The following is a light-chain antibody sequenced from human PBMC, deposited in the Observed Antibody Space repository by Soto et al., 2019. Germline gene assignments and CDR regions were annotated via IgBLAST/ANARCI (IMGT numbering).Light chain of an antibody. J-gene: IGLJ2*01. CDR3: SSYAGSNNVI. CDR1: SSDVGGYNY. Sequence: QSALTQPPSASGSPGQSVTVSCTGTSSDVGGYNYVSWYQQHPGKAPKLMIYEVNKPPSGVPDRFSGSKSGNTASLTVSGLQAEDEADYYCSSYAGSNNVIFGGGTKLTVL. V-gene: IGLV2-8*01. CDR2: EVN.